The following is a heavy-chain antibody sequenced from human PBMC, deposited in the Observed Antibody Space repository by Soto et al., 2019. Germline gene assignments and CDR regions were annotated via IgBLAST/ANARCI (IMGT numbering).Heavy chain of an antibody. CDR3: ARHLAAGAV. V-gene: IGHV1-46*01. D-gene: IGHD2-8*02. CDR2: INPTGGSK. Sequence: QVQLVQSGAEVKKPGASVKVSCKASCYTFIHYYIHWVRQAPGHGLEWMAIINPTGGSKHSAQKFQCSLTLTMDTSTSTVQMELSSLPSEVPAISYCARHLAAGAVWRQGNMRTLSS. J-gene: IGHJ4*02. CDR1: CYTFIHYY.